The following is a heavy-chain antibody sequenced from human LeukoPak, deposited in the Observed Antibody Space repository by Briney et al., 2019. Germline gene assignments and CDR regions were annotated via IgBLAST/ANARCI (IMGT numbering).Heavy chain of an antibody. V-gene: IGHV3-30-3*01. CDR3: ARDLSGIAETDYFDY. CDR1: GFTFSNYA. J-gene: IGHJ4*02. D-gene: IGHD6-13*01. Sequence: PGGSLRLSCAASGFTFSNYAMHWVRQAPGKGLEWVAVISYDGSDKYYADSVKGQFTISRDNSKNTLYLQMNSLRAEDTAAYYCARDLSGIAETDYFDYWGQGTLVTVSS. CDR2: ISYDGSDK.